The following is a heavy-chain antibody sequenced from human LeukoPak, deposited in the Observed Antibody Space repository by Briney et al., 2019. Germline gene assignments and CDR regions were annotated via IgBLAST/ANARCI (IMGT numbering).Heavy chain of an antibody. Sequence: RGGSLRLSCAASGFTFSSYGMSWVRQAPGKGLEWVSTISGSGGSTYYADSVKGRFTISRDNSKNTLYLQMNSLRAEDTAVYYCAKGQLLWFGEPPKQVDYWGQGTLVTVSS. D-gene: IGHD3-10*01. CDR2: ISGSGGST. J-gene: IGHJ4*02. CDR1: GFTFSSYG. CDR3: AKGQLLWFGEPPKQVDY. V-gene: IGHV3-23*01.